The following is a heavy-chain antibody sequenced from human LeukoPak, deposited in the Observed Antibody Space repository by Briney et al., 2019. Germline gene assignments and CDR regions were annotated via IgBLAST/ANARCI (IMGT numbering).Heavy chain of an antibody. CDR3: ARQSGGPSFDY. CDR1: GGSISSYY. Sequence: PSETLSLTWTVSGGSISSYYWSWIRQPPGKGLEWIGYIYYSGSTNYNPSLKSRVTISVDTSKNQFSLKLSSVTAADTAVYYCARQSGGPSFDYWGQGTLVTVSS. V-gene: IGHV4-59*08. J-gene: IGHJ4*02. D-gene: IGHD6-25*01. CDR2: IYYSGST.